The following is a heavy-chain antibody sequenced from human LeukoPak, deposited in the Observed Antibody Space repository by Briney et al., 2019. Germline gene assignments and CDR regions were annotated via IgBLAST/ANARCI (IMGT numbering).Heavy chain of an antibody. Sequence: PSETLSLTCTVSGGSISSYYWSWIRQPPGKGLEWIGEINHSGSTNYNPSLKSRVTISVDTSKNQFSLKLSSVTAADTAVYYCARGRGGYKTGVDAFDIWGQGTMVTVSS. D-gene: IGHD5-24*01. CDR3: ARGRGGYKTGVDAFDI. CDR1: GGSISSYY. CDR2: INHSGST. V-gene: IGHV4-34*01. J-gene: IGHJ3*02.